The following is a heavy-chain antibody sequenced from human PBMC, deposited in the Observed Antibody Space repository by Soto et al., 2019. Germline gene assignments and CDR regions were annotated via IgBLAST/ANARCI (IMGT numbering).Heavy chain of an antibody. CDR1: GFTFSSYA. CDR2: ISGGGGST. Sequence: GGSLRLSCAASGFTFSSYAMSWVRQAPGKGLEWVSAISGGGGSTYYADSVKGRFTISRDNSKNTLYLQMNSLRAEDTAVYYCAKTVVPAAIYENWFDPWGQGTLVTVSS. D-gene: IGHD2-2*01. CDR3: AKTVVPAAIYENWFDP. J-gene: IGHJ5*02. V-gene: IGHV3-23*01.